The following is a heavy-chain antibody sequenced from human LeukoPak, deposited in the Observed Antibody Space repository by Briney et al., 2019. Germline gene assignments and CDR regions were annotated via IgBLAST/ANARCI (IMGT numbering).Heavy chain of an antibody. D-gene: IGHD6-19*01. CDR2: VYYSGST. Sequence: SETLSLTCSVSGGSISSYYWSWIRQPLGKGLEWIGYVYYSGSTNSNPSLQSRVTISVDTSKNQFSLQLSSVTAADTAVYYCARYMSGPGPFDYWGQGTLVTVSS. V-gene: IGHV4-59*08. J-gene: IGHJ4*02. CDR1: GGSISSYY. CDR3: ARYMSGPGPFDY.